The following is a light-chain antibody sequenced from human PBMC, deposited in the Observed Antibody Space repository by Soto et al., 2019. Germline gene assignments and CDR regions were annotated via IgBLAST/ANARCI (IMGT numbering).Light chain of an antibody. CDR1: QTIDTF. CDR2: AAS. J-gene: IGKJ4*01. CDR3: QQSYVTPLT. Sequence: DIQLTQSPPSLSASVGDRVAITCIASQTIDTFGNWYQQKPGRAPKLLIFAASTLHSGVPSRFSGSGSGTDFTLTITSPQPEDFATYYCQQSYVTPLTFGGGTKVDI. V-gene: IGKV1-39*01.